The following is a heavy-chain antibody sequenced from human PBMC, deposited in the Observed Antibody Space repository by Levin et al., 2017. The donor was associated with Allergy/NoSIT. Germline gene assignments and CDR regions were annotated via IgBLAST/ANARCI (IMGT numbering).Heavy chain of an antibody. D-gene: IGHD6-19*01. J-gene: IGHJ4*02. CDR1: GFTFDDYA. CDR3: AKAYSSGWYLFDY. Sequence: GGSLRLSCAASGFTFDDYAMHWVRQAPGKGLEWVSGISWNSGSIGYADSVKGRFTISRDNAKNSLYLQMNSLRAEDTALYYCAKAYSSGWYLFDYWGQGTLVTVSS. CDR2: ISWNSGSI. V-gene: IGHV3-9*01.